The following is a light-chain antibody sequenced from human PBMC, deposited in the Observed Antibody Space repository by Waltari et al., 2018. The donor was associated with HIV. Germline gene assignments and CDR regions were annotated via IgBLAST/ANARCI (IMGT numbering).Light chain of an antibody. Sequence: DIQMTQSPPSLSASVGDRITITCRASQTINTNLNWYQQKSGKAPKVLIYGTSTLRSEVPSRFSGSGSGTEFTLTITSLQSDDSATYYCQQSDKTPPTFGGGTTVEIK. V-gene: IGKV1-39*01. CDR3: QQSDKTPPT. CDR1: QTINTN. J-gene: IGKJ4*01. CDR2: GTS.